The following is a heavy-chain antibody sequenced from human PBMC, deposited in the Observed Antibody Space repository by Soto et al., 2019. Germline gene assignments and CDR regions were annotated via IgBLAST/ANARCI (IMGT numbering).Heavy chain of an antibody. V-gene: IGHV4-34*01. D-gene: IGHD3-10*01. CDR1: GGSFSGYY. J-gene: IGHJ6*02. Sequence: KASETLSLTCAVYGGSFSGYYWSWIRQPPGKGLEWIGEINHSGSTNYNPSLKSRVTISVDTSKNQFSLKLSSVTAADTAVYYCARVYYYGSGSFVPYYYYGMDVWGQGTTVTVSS. CDR2: INHSGST. CDR3: ARVYYYGSGSFVPYYYYGMDV.